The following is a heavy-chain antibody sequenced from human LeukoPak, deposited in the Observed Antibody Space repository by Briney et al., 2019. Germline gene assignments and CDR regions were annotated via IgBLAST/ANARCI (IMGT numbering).Heavy chain of an antibody. V-gene: IGHV4-59*08. CDR1: GGSISSYY. D-gene: IGHD6-13*01. J-gene: IGHJ4*02. CDR3: ARVPMRQQLVREAWDY. Sequence: SETLSLTFTVSGGSISSYYWSWIRQPPGKGLEWIGYIYYSGSTNYNPSLKSRVTISVDTSKNQFSLKLSSVTAADTAVYYCARVPMRQQLVREAWDYWGQGTLVTVSS. CDR2: IYYSGST.